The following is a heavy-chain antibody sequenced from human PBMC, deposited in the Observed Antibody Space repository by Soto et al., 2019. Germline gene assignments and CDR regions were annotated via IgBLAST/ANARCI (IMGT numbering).Heavy chain of an antibody. D-gene: IGHD3-10*01. CDR3: AVGSGMRLASFYYGMDV. V-gene: IGHV1-18*04. CDR2: ISAYNGNT. J-gene: IGHJ6*01. CDR1: GYTFSSYC. Sequence: SAKVSCNDSGYTFSSYCMSWVRDAHGRGLEWMGWISAYNGNTNYAQKLQGRVTMTTDTSTSTAYMELRRLSSDDTAVYYRAVGSGMRLASFYYGMDVWGQETTPSDPS.